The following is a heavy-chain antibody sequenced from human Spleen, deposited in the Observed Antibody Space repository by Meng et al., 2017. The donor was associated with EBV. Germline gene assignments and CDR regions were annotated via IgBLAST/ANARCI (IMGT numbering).Heavy chain of an antibody. Sequence: VGLQQWGVGLFKPSETLSLTCAVYGGSFSDYYWSWIRQPPGKGLEWIGEIDHRGSPNYNPSLMSRVTISLDTSRNHFSLELTSVTDADTAVYYCARGDDYRYAYWGQGTLVTVSS. CDR3: ARGDDYRYAY. J-gene: IGHJ4*02. V-gene: IGHV4-34*01. D-gene: IGHD3-16*01. CDR1: GGSFSDYY. CDR2: IDHRGSP.